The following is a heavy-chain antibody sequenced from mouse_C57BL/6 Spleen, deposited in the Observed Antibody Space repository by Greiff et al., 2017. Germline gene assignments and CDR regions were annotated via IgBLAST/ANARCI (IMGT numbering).Heavy chain of an antibody. D-gene: IGHD1-1*01. CDR3: AKGYYGSSHAMDY. CDR1: GYTFTSYW. CDR2: IHPNSGST. J-gene: IGHJ4*01. V-gene: IGHV1-64*01. Sequence: QVHVKQPGAELVKPGASVKLSCKASGYTFTSYWMHWVKQRPGQGLEWIGMIHPNSGSTNYNEKFKSKATLTVDKSSSTAYMQLSSLTSEDSAVYYCAKGYYGSSHAMDYWGQGTSVTVSS.